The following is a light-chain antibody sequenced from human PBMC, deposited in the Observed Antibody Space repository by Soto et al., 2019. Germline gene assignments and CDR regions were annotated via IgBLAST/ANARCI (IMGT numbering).Light chain of an antibody. V-gene: IGLV1-40*01. CDR3: QYYARRLSDNFV. CDR1: SSNIGAGYD. CDR2: GNN. Sequence: QSVLTQPPSVSGAPGQRVTISCTGSSSNIGAGYDVHWYQQLPGKAPRLLIYGNNKRPSGVPDRFSGSKSGTSAYLAITGLRADDEAYYYCQYYARRLSDNFVLGTWTKVPVL. J-gene: IGLJ1*01.